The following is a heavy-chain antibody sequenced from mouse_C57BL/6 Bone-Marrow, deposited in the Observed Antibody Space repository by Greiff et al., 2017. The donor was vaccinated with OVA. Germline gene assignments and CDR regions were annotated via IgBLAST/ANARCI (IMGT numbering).Heavy chain of an antibody. CDR2: ISRGSSTI. Sequence: EVHLVESGGGLVKPGGSLKLSCAASGFTFSDYGMHWVRQAPEKGLEWVAYISRGSSTIYYADTVKGRFTISRDNAKNTLCLQMTSLSSEDTAMYYGARRILMDYWGQGTSVTVSS. J-gene: IGHJ4*01. V-gene: IGHV5-17*01. CDR3: ARRILMDY. CDR1: GFTFSDYG.